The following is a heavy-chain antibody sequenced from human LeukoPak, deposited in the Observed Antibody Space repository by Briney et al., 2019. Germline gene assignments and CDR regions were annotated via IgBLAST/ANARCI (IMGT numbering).Heavy chain of an antibody. CDR1: GDSISSRDYW. CDR3: AMGLRLGELSL. D-gene: IGHD3-16*02. CDR2: IYYSGSI. V-gene: IGHV4-39*01. Sequence: SETLPLTCTVSGDSISSRDYWWGWIRKPPGKGLEWLGSIYYSGSIYYNPSLKSRVTISVETSKNQFSLRLSSVTAADTALYYCAMGLRLGELSLWGQGTLVTVSS. J-gene: IGHJ4*02.